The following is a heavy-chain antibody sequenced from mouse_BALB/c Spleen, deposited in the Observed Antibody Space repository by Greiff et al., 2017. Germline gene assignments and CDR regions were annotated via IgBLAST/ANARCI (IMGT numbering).Heavy chain of an antibody. D-gene: IGHD2-1*01. CDR3: ARHGKRAMDY. CDR2: ISSGGSYT. V-gene: IGHV5-6*01. J-gene: IGHJ4*01. Sequence: EVKLVESGGDFVKPGGSLKLSCAASGFTFSSYGMSWVRQTPDKRLEWVATISSGGSYTYYPDSVKGRFTISRDNAKNTLYLQMSSLKSEDTAMYYCARHGKRAMDYWGQGTSVTVSS. CDR1: GFTFSSYG.